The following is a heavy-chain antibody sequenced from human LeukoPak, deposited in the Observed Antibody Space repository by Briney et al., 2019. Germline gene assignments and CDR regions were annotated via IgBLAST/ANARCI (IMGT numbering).Heavy chain of an antibody. CDR1: GYTFTSYD. CDR3: ARGPGSNYHYYYYYGMDV. V-gene: IGHV1-8*01. Sequence: GASVKVSCKASGYTFTSYDINWVRQATGQGLEWMGWMNPNSGNTGYAQKFQGRVTMTRNTSISTAYMELSSLRSEDTAVYYCARGPGSNYHYYYYYGMDVWGQGTTVTVSS. J-gene: IGHJ6*02. CDR2: MNPNSGNT. D-gene: IGHD3-10*01.